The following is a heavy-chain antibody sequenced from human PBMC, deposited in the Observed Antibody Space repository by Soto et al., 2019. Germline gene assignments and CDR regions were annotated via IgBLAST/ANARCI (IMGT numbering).Heavy chain of an antibody. Sequence: HPGGSLRLSCAASGFTFSSYGMHWVRQAPGKGLEWVAVIWYDGSSKYYAESVKGRFTISRDNSKNTLYLQMNSLRAEDTAVYYCARSVSPWGQGTLVTVSS. J-gene: IGHJ5*02. V-gene: IGHV3-33*01. CDR1: GFTFSSYG. CDR3: ARSVSP. CDR2: IWYDGSSK.